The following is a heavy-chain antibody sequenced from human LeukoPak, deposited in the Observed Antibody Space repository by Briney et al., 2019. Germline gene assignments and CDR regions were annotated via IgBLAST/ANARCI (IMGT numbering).Heavy chain of an antibody. CDR2: ISGSGGST. CDR3: AKDTLWGRYSSSWYYSDY. Sequence: GGSLRLSCAASGFTFSSYAMSWVRQAPGKGLEWVSAISGSGGSTYYADSVKGRFTISRDNSKNTLYLQMNSLRAEDTAVYYCAKDTLWGRYSSSWYYSDYWGQGTLVIVSS. V-gene: IGHV3-23*01. D-gene: IGHD6-13*01. CDR1: GFTFSSYA. J-gene: IGHJ4*02.